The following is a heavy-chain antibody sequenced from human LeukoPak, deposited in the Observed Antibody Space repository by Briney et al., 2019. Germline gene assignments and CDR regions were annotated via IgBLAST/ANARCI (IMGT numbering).Heavy chain of an antibody. CDR3: SRRFSDMGSDMGLA. Sequence: PSETLSLTCTLFGGSITRNYYFWGWIRQPPGKGLEWIGSIYYNGTTYCNPSLKSRVTISVDTSKNQFSLKLTSVTAADTAMYYCSRRFSDMGSDMGLAWGQGTMVTVSS. D-gene: IGHD3-3*01. CDR2: IYYNGTT. V-gene: IGHV4-39*01. J-gene: IGHJ3*01. CDR1: GGSITRNYYF.